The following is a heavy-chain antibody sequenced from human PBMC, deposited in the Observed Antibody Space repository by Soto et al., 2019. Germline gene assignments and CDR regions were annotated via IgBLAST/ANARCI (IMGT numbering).Heavy chain of an antibody. Sequence: GASVTVSCQASGYTFTSYGISWVRQAPGQGLEWMGWISAYNGNTNYAQKLQGRVTMTTDTSTSTAYMELRSLRSDDTAVYYCARGLVDTAMVPAFDIWGQGTMVTVSS. V-gene: IGHV1-18*01. CDR1: GYTFTSYG. J-gene: IGHJ3*02. CDR3: ARGLVDTAMVPAFDI. D-gene: IGHD5-18*01. CDR2: ISAYNGNT.